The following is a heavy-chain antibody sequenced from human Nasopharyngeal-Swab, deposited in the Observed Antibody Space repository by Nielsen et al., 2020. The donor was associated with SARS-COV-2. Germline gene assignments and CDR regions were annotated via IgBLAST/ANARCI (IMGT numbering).Heavy chain of an antibody. J-gene: IGHJ4*02. D-gene: IGHD3-16*02. CDR2: INPNSGGT. CDR3: AKDLLHLGELSFGIDY. Sequence: WARQAPGQGREWMGRINPNSGGTNYAQKFQGRVTMTRDTSISTAYMELSRLRSDDTAVYYCAKDLLHLGELSFGIDYWGQGTLVTVSS. V-gene: IGHV1-2*06.